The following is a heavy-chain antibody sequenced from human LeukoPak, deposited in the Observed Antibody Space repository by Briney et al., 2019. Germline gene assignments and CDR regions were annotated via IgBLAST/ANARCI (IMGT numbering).Heavy chain of an antibody. CDR1: GFTFSSYW. D-gene: IGHD3-9*01. CDR3: ARLGYFDWLLFDY. CDR2: IKQDGSEK. Sequence: PGGSLRLSCAASGFTFSSYWMSWVRQAPGKGLEWVANIKQDGSEKYYVDSVKGRFTISRDNAKNSLYLQMNSLRAEGTAVYYCARLGYFDWLLFDYWGQGTLVTVSS. J-gene: IGHJ4*02. V-gene: IGHV3-7*01.